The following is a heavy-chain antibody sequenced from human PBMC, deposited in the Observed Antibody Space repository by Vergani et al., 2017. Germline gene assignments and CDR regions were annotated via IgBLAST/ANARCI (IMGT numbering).Heavy chain of an antibody. CDR2: IYHSGST. D-gene: IGHD4-17*01. CDR3: ARDTSSYGSDAFDI. J-gene: IGHJ3*02. Sequence: QLQLQESGSGLVKPSQTLSLTCAVSGGSISSGGYSWSWIRQPPGKGLEWIGYIYHSGSTYYNPSLKSRVTISVDRSKNQFSLKLSSVTAADTAVYYCARDTSSYGSDAFDIWGQGTMVTVSS. CDR1: GGSISSGGYS. V-gene: IGHV4-30-2*01.